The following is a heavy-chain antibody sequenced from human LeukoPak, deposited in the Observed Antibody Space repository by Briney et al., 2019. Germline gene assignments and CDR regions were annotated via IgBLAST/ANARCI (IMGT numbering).Heavy chain of an antibody. J-gene: IGHJ4*02. CDR2: ILPDGRDT. CDR3: SGRYGPGPV. CDR1: GYTFAAHH. V-gene: IGHV1-2*02. D-gene: IGHD3-10*01. Sequence: GASVKVSCKASGYTFAAHHIHWVRQAPGQRLEWMGWILPDGRDTKYSQKFQDRLTLTTDTSTNTAYMELSRLIPDDTAVYYCSGRYGPGPVWGQGTLISASP.